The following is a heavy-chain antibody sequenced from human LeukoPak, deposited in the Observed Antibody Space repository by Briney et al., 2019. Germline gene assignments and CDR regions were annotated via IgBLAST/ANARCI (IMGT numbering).Heavy chain of an antibody. D-gene: IGHD2-21*02. CDR1: GGSISSSSYY. J-gene: IGHJ3*02. CDR3: ARRIVVVTATKNAFDI. CDR2: IYYSGST. V-gene: IGHV4-39*01. Sequence: SETLSLTCTVSGGSISSSSYYWGWIRQPPGKGLEWIGSIYYSGSTYYNPSLKSRVTISVDTSKDQFSLKLSSVTAADTAVYYCARRIVVVTATKNAFDIWGQGTMVTVSS.